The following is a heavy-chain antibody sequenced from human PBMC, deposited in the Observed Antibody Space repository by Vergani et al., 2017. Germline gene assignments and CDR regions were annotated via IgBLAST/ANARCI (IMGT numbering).Heavy chain of an antibody. Sequence: VQLVQSGAEVKKPGASVKVSCKASGYTFTSYAMSWVRQAPGKGLEWVSAITGSGGSTYYADSVKGRFTISRDNSKNTLYLQMNSLRAEDTAVYYCAKDSGTYYYDSSGYFHWGQGTLVTVSS. D-gene: IGHD3-22*01. J-gene: IGHJ4*02. CDR2: ITGSGGST. CDR1: GYTFTSYA. V-gene: IGHV3-23*04. CDR3: AKDSGTYYYDSSGYFH.